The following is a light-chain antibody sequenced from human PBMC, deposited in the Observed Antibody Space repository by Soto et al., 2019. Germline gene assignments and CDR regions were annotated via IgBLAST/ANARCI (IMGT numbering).Light chain of an antibody. J-gene: IGKJ2*01. Sequence: DLVMTQSPLSLPVTPGEPASISCRSSQSLLHSNGYNYLDWYLQKPGQSPHLLIYAGSNRASGVPDRFTGSGSATDFTLKIRRVEAEDVGPYYFMQAVQTQRTFGPGTKLEIK. CDR2: AGS. V-gene: IGKV2-28*01. CDR3: MQAVQTQRT. CDR1: QSLLHSNGYNY.